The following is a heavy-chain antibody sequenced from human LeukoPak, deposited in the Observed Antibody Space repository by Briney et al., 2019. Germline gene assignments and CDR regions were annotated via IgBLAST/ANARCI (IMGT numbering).Heavy chain of an antibody. Sequence: SVKVSCKASGCTFSSYAISWVRQAPGQGLEWMGGIIPIFGTANYAQKFQGRVTITADKSTSTAYMELSSLRSEDTAVYYCARDGDYYGSGSYPFLDYWGQGTLVTVSS. J-gene: IGHJ4*02. CDR1: GCTFSSYA. D-gene: IGHD3-10*01. CDR2: IIPIFGTA. V-gene: IGHV1-69*06. CDR3: ARDGDYYGSGSYPFLDY.